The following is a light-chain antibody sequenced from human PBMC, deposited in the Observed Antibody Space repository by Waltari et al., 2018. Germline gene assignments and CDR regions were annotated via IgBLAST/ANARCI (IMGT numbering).Light chain of an antibody. CDR1: SSNIGTDYA. J-gene: IGLJ2*01. V-gene: IGLV1-40*01. Sequence: QFVLTQPPSLSGAPGERVTLPCPGSSSNIGTDYALHWYQQFPGTAPKLPIYTNTNRPSGVPDRFSGSKSGTSASLAITGLQPEDEAEYYCQSYDSSLSVVFGGGTKLTVL. CDR2: TNT. CDR3: QSYDSSLSVV.